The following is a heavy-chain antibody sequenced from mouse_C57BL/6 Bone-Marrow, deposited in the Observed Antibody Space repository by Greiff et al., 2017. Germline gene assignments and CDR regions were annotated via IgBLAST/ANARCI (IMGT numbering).Heavy chain of an antibody. CDR2: IDPNSGGT. J-gene: IGHJ4*01. CDR3: ARCGRQRRDLDYAMDY. CDR1: GYTFTSYW. V-gene: IGHV1-72*01. Sequence: QVQLQQPGAELVKPGASVKLSCKASGYTFTSYWMHWVKQRPGRGLEWIGRIDPNSGGTKYNEKFKSKATLPVDKPSSTADMQLSSLTSEDSAVYYGARCGRQRRDLDYAMDYWGQGTSVTVSS. D-gene: IGHD2-12*01.